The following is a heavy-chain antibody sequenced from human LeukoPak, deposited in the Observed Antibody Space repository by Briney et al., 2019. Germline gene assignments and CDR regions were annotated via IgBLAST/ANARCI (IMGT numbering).Heavy chain of an antibody. Sequence: SQTLSLTCAISGDSVSSNSAGWNWIRQSPSRGLEWLGRTYYRSNWYNDYALSVKSRITINPDTSKNHFSLHLNSVTPEDTAVYYCARTVGLYYVDYWGPGTLVTVSS. V-gene: IGHV6-1*01. CDR3: ARTVGLYYVDY. CDR2: TYYRSNWYN. D-gene: IGHD1-26*01. CDR1: GDSVSSNSAG. J-gene: IGHJ4*02.